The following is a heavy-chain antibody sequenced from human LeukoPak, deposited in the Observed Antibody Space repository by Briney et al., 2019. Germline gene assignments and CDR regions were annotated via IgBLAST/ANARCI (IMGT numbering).Heavy chain of an antibody. Sequence: GGSLTLSCAASGFTFSSYWMHWVRQAPGKGLVWVSRVNTDGSTTTYADSVKGRFTISRDNAKNTLYLQMNSLRAEDTAIYYCVRGGVDSWGQGTLVTVSS. V-gene: IGHV3-74*03. CDR1: GFTFSSYW. CDR3: VRGGVDS. CDR2: VNTDGSTT. J-gene: IGHJ4*02.